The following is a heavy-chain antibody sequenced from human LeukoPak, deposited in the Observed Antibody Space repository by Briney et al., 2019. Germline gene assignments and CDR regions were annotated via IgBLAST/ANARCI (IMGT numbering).Heavy chain of an antibody. CDR3: AELGITMIGGV. D-gene: IGHD3-10*02. Sequence: AGGSLRLSCAASGFTFSSYEMNWVRQAPGKGLEWVSYISSSGSTIYYADSVKGRFTISRDNAKNSLYLQMNSLRADDTAVYCCAELGITMIGGVWGKGTTVTISS. J-gene: IGHJ6*04. V-gene: IGHV3-48*03. CDR1: GFTFSSYE. CDR2: ISSSGSTI.